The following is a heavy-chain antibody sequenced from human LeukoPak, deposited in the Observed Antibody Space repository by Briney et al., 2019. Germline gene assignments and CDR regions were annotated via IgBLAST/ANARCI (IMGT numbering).Heavy chain of an antibody. D-gene: IGHD6-6*01. Sequence: PSETLSLTCTVSGGSISSGSYYWSWIRQPAGKGLEWIGRIYTSGSTNYNPSLKSRVTISVDTSKNQFSLKLSSVTAADTAVYYCARQRRYSSSLFPGSYYYMDVWGKGTTVTVSS. CDR3: ARQRRYSSSLFPGSYYYMDV. J-gene: IGHJ6*03. V-gene: IGHV4-61*02. CDR2: IYTSGST. CDR1: GGSISSGSYY.